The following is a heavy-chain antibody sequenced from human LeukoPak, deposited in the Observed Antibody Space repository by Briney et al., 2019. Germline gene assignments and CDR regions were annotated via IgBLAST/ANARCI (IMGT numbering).Heavy chain of an antibody. J-gene: IGHJ4*02. CDR1: GFTFDKYG. CDR2: IDWNGGST. D-gene: IGHD3-22*01. Sequence: GGSLRLSCAASGFTFDKYGMSWVRQAPGKGLEWVSGIDWNGGSTAYADSVKGRFTISRDNAKNSLYLQMNTLRAEDTAFYFCAKDSTFYYDSSGYYYWRWFDYWGQGALVTVSS. V-gene: IGHV3-20*04. CDR3: AKDSTFYYDSSGYYYWRWFDY.